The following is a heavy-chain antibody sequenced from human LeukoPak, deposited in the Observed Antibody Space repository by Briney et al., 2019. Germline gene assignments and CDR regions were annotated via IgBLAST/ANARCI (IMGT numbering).Heavy chain of an antibody. CDR2: INLNSGGT. D-gene: IGHD5-12*01. CDR1: GYTFTGSY. CDR3: ARDPQTGYDHSFDC. J-gene: IGHJ4*02. Sequence: ASVKVSCKASGYTFTGSYMHGGRQAPGQGLEWMRWINLNSGGTNNAQNLQGRVTMTRDTSISTAYMELSRLRSDDTAVYYCARDPQTGYDHSFDCWGQGTLVTVSS. V-gene: IGHV1-2*02.